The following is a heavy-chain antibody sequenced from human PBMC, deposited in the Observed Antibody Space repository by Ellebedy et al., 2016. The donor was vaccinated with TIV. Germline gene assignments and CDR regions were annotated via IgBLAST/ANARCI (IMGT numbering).Heavy chain of an antibody. J-gene: IGHJ3*01. D-gene: IGHD2-2*01. Sequence: GASLKISCAASGFAFNRFWLGWIRQSPGKGLEWVALIKYDEIENYYANSVKGRFTISRDNARNSLYLQMKSLRVDDTAMYYSARDTVAVPDGNTFDFWGQGTMVTVST. V-gene: IGHV3-7*04. CDR2: IKYDEIEN. CDR1: GFAFNRFW. CDR3: ARDTVAVPDGNTFDF.